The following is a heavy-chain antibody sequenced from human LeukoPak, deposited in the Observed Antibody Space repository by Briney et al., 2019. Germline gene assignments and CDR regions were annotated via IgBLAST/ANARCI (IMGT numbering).Heavy chain of an antibody. D-gene: IGHD1-26*01. CDR3: ARGAQVGATLPSLRFDY. Sequence: SVKVSCKASGGTFGSYAISWVRQAPGQGLEWMGGIIPIFGTANYAQKFQGRVTITADESTSTAYMELSSLRSEDTAVYYCARGAQVGATLPSLRFDYWGQGTLVTVSS. CDR1: GGTFGSYA. J-gene: IGHJ4*02. V-gene: IGHV1-69*01. CDR2: IIPIFGTA.